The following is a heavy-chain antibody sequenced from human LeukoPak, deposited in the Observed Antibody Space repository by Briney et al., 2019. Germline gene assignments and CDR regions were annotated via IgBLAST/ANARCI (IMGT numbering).Heavy chain of an antibody. J-gene: IGHJ4*02. CDR2: IYYGGNT. CDR3: ARGYSGSYGRFDY. Sequence: SETLSLTCTVSGGSISSFYWSWIRQPPGKGLEWIGYIYYGGNTNYNPSLKNRVTLSVDTSKNQFSLKLSSVTAADTAVYYCARGYSGSYGRFDYWGQGTLATVSS. V-gene: IGHV4-59*01. D-gene: IGHD1-26*01. CDR1: GGSISSFY.